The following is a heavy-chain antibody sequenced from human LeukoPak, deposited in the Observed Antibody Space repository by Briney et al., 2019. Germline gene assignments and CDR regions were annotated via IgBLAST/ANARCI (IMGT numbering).Heavy chain of an antibody. Sequence: GASVKVSCKASGYTFTGYYMHWVRQAPGQGLEWMGWINPNSGGTNYAQKFQGRVTMTRDTSISTAYMELSRLRSDDTAFYYCARYDSTVNWFDPWGQGTLVTVSS. J-gene: IGHJ5*02. CDR1: GYTFTGYY. V-gene: IGHV1-2*02. CDR3: ARYDSTVNWFDP. D-gene: IGHD3-22*01. CDR2: INPNSGGT.